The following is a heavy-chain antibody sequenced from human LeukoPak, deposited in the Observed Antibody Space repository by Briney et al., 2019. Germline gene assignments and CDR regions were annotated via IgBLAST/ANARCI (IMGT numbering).Heavy chain of an antibody. CDR1: GGSFSGYY. V-gene: IGHV4-34*01. CDR2: INHSGST. D-gene: IGHD3-9*01. J-gene: IGHJ4*02. Sequence: SETLSLTCAVYGGSFSGYYWSWIRQPPGKGLEWIGEINHSGSTNYNPSLKSRVTISVDTSKNQFSLKLSSVTAADTAVYYCARRAGFSNYDILTGYLYYFDYWGQGTLVTVSS. CDR3: ARRAGFSNYDILTGYLYYFDY.